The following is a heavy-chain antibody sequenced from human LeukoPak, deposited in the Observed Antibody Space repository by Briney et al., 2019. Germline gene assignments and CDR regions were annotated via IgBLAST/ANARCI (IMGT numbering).Heavy chain of an antibody. D-gene: IGHD6-19*01. Sequence: EPGRSLRLSCAASGFTFSSYAMHWVRQAPGKGLEWVAVISYDGSNKYYADSVKGRFTISRDNSKNTLYLQMNSLRAEDTAVYYCARVAVAGTWDYWGQGTLVTVSS. V-gene: IGHV3-30-3*01. CDR1: GFTFSSYA. CDR2: ISYDGSNK. J-gene: IGHJ4*02. CDR3: ARVAVAGTWDY.